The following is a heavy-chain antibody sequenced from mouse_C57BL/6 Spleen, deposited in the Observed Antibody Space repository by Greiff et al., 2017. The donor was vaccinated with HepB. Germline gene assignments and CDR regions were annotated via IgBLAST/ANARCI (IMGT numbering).Heavy chain of an antibody. CDR2: IDPSDSYT. J-gene: IGHJ3*01. Sequence: QVQLQQPGAELVMPGASVKLSCKASGYTFTSYWMHWVKQRPGQGLEWIGEIDPSDSYTNYNQKFKGKSTLTVDKSSSTAYMQLSSLTSEDSAVYYCARGGWRFAYWGQGTLVTVSA. CDR1: GYTFTSYW. D-gene: IGHD1-1*02. V-gene: IGHV1-69*01. CDR3: ARGGWRFAY.